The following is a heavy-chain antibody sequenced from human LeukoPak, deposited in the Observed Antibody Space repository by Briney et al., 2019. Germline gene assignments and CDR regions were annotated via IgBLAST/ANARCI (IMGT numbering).Heavy chain of an antibody. CDR2: IKEDGTET. CDR3: VRGGIASAFDI. CDR1: GFMFSSNW. J-gene: IGHJ3*02. D-gene: IGHD6-13*01. V-gene: IGHV3-7*01. Sequence: GGSLRLSCAASGFMFSSNWMSWVRLAPGKGLEWVANIKEDGTETYYVDSVKGRFTISRDNAKNTLYLQMNSLRAEDTAVYYCVRGGIASAFDIWGQGTMVTVSS.